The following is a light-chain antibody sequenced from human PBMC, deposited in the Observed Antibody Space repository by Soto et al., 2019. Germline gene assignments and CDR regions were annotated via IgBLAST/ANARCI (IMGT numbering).Light chain of an antibody. Sequence: IVMTQSPATLSVSPGERATLPCRASQRIXSNLDWYQQKPGQAPRLLXYGASTRATGIPARLSGSGSGTEFTLTISSLQSEDFAVYYCQHYKNGTLTFGQGTKVDIK. V-gene: IGKV3-15*01. J-gene: IGKJ1*01. CDR3: QHYKNGTLT. CDR2: GAS. CDR1: QRIXSN.